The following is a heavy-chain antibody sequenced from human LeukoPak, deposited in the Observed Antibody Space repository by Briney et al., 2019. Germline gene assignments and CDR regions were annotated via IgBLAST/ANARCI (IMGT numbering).Heavy chain of an antibody. CDR2: ISSNGGST. J-gene: IGHJ4*02. D-gene: IGHD6-13*01. CDR3: ARVSSSWTLIDY. CDR1: GFTFSSYA. V-gene: IGHV3-64*01. Sequence: GWSLRLSCAASGFTFSSYAMHWVRQAPGKGLEYVSAISSNGGSTYYANSVKGGFTISRDNSKNTLYLQMGSLRAEDTAMYYCARVSSSWTLIDYWGQGTLVTVSS.